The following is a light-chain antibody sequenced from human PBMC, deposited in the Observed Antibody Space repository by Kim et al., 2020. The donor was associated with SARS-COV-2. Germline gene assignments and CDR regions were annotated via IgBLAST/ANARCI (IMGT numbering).Light chain of an antibody. V-gene: IGKV3-20*01. J-gene: IGKJ4*01. CDR1: QSVSSSY. CDR3: EQHVSSPLT. CDR2: GAS. Sequence: EIVLTQSPGTLSLSPGERATLSCRASQSVSSSYLAWYQQKPGQAPRLLISGASIRATGIPDRFSGSGSGTDFTLTISRLEPEDFAVYYCEQHVSSPLTFGGGTKVDIK.